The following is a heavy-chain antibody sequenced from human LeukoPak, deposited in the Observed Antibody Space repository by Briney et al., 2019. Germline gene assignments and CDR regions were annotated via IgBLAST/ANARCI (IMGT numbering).Heavy chain of an antibody. Sequence: SQTLSLTCAGAGVSIRSGGYSWNWIRQPPGKCLAWFGYMYHSGSTYYNPSLKSRVTISGDRSKSQFPLKLSSVTAADTAVYCCARGVAVTARVTEWGQGTLVTVPS. V-gene: IGHV4-30-2*01. CDR2: MYHSGST. D-gene: IGHD5-18*01. CDR3: ARGVAVTARVTE. J-gene: IGHJ4*02. CDR1: GVSIRSGGYS.